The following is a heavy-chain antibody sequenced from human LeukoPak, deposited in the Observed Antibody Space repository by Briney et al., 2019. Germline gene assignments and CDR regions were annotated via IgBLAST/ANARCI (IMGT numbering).Heavy chain of an antibody. V-gene: IGHV3-23*01. J-gene: IGHJ3*02. CDR1: GFTFSSYA. CDR3: AKDLPTYYDFWSGYYIWDDAFDI. CDR2: ISGSGGST. D-gene: IGHD3-3*01. Sequence: GGSLRLSCAASGFTFSSYAMSWVRQAPGKGLEWVSAISGSGGSTYYADSVKGRFTISRDNSKNTLYLQMNSLRAEDMAVYYCAKDLPTYYDFWSGYYIWDDAFDIWGQGTMVTVSS.